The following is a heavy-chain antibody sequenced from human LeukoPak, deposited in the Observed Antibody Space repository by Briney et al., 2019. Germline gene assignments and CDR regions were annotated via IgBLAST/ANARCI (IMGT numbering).Heavy chain of an antibody. CDR2: IKQDGSAK. J-gene: IGHJ6*03. Sequence: GGSLRLSCAASGFTVSSNYMSWVRQAPGKGLEWVANIKQDGSAKSYVDFVKGRFTIFRDNAKNSLYLQMNSLRAEDTAVYYCARDDYVWGVNYYYYYMDVWGKGTTVTVSS. D-gene: IGHD3-16*01. CDR1: GFTVSSNY. V-gene: IGHV3-7*01. CDR3: ARDDYVWGVNYYYYYMDV.